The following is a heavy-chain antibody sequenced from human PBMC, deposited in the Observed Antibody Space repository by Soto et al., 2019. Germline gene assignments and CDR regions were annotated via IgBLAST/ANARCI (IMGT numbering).Heavy chain of an antibody. Sequence: SETLSLTCAAYGGSFSSYYLSWIRQPPGKGLEWIGEINHSGSTNYNPSLKSRVTISVDTSKNQFSLKLSSVTAADTAVYYCARVGYSYGYTLDYWGQGTLVTVSS. D-gene: IGHD5-18*01. CDR1: GGSFSSYY. CDR2: INHSGST. J-gene: IGHJ4*02. CDR3: ARVGYSYGYTLDY. V-gene: IGHV4-34*01.